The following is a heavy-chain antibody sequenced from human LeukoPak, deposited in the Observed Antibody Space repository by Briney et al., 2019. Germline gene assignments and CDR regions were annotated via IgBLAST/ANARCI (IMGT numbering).Heavy chain of an antibody. CDR2: INHSEST. CDR3: ARRWIQLWYGY. J-gene: IGHJ4*02. D-gene: IGHD5-18*01. V-gene: IGHV4-34*01. CDR1: GGSFSGYY. Sequence: PSETLSLTCAVYGGSFSGYYWSWIRQPPGKGLEWIGEINHSESTNYNPSLKSRVTISVDTSKNQFSLKLSSVTAADTAVYYCARRWIQLWYGYWGQGTLVAVSS.